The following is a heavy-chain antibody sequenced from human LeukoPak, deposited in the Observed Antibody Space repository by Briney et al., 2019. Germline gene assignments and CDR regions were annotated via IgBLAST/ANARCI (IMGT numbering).Heavy chain of an antibody. V-gene: IGHV3-30-3*01. D-gene: IGHD3-3*01. J-gene: IGHJ4*02. CDR3: ARDGEVTIFGVVVYYFDY. CDR1: GFTFSSYA. CDR2: ISYDGSNK. Sequence: GGSLRLSCAASGFTFSSYAMHWVRQAPGKGLEWVAVISYDGSNKYYADSVKGRFTISRDNSKNTLYPQMNSLRAEDTAVYYCARDGEVTIFGVVVYYFDYWGQGTLVTVSS.